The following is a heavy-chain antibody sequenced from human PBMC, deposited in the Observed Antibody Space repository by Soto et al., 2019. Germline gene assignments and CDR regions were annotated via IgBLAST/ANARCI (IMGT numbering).Heavy chain of an antibody. CDR1: GFTFSSYA. D-gene: IGHD3-22*01. J-gene: IGHJ4*02. CDR2: ISGSGAST. V-gene: IGHV3-23*01. CDR3: AKGGYYYDSSGYY. Sequence: PGGSLRLSCAASGFTFSSYAMNWVRQAPGKGLEWVSTISGSGASTYYADSVKGRFTISRDNSKNTLYLQMNSLRADDTAVYYCAKGGYYYDSSGYYWGQGTLVTVSS.